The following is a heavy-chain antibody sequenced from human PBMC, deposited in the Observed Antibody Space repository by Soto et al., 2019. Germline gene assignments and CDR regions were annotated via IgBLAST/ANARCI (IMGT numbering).Heavy chain of an antibody. D-gene: IGHD3-10*01. J-gene: IGHJ5*02. CDR3: ARDTTMVRGLNWFDP. V-gene: IGHV3-11*05. Sequence: QVQLVESGGGLVKPGGSLRLSCAASGFTFSDYYMSWIRQAPGKGLEWVSYISSSSSYTNYADSVKGRFTISRDNAKNSLYLQMNSLRAEDTAVYYCARDTTMVRGLNWFDPWGQGTLVTVSS. CDR1: GFTFSDYY. CDR2: ISSSSSYT.